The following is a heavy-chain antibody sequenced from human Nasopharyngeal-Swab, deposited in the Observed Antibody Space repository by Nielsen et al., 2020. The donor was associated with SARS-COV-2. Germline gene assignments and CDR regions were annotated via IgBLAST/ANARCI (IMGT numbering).Heavy chain of an antibody. J-gene: IGHJ5*02. CDR2: IIPMRGIA. CDR3: ARGPDPALKFDP. Sequence: SVKVSCKASGGTFRSQGISWVRQAPGQGLEWMGRIIPMRGIANYAQKFQGRVTITADKSTSTVYMDLGSLRSEDTAVYYCARGPDPALKFDPWGQGTLVAVSS. V-gene: IGHV1-69*04. CDR1: GGTFRSQG. D-gene: IGHD5-18*01.